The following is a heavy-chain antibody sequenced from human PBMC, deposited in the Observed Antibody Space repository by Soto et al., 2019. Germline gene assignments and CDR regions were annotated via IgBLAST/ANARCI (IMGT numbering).Heavy chain of an antibody. CDR3: ATRRTGYSSSWYYYSGMDV. CDR2: IYYSGST. J-gene: IGHJ6*02. Sequence: SETLSLTCTVSGGSISSSSYYWGWIRQPPGKGLEWIGSIYYSGSTYYNPSLKSRVTISVDTSKNQFSLKLSSVTAADTAVYYCATRRTGYSSSWYYYSGMDVWGQGTTVTVSS. D-gene: IGHD6-13*01. V-gene: IGHV4-39*01. CDR1: GGSISSSSYY.